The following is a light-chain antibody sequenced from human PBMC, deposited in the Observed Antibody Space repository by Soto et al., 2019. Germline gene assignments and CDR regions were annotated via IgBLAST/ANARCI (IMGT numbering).Light chain of an antibody. Sequence: ETVMTQSPATLSVSPGERATLSCRASQSVFSSLAWYQHKPGQAPRLLIYGAATRATGIPARFSGSGSGTDFTLTISRLEPEDFAIYYCQQYGSSVYTFGQGTKVDIK. V-gene: IGKV3-15*01. J-gene: IGKJ2*01. CDR2: GAA. CDR1: QSVFSS. CDR3: QQYGSSVYT.